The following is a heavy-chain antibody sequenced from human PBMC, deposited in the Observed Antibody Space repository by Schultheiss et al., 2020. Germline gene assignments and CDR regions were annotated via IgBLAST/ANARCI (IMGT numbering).Heavy chain of an antibody. CDR2: IYTSGST. D-gene: IGHD5-18*01. CDR3: ARGKRGRGYSYDAIDY. CDR1: GGSISSYY. V-gene: IGHV4-4*07. Sequence: SETLSLTCTVSGGSISSYYWSWIRQPAGKGLEWIGRIYTSGSTNYNPSLKSRVTMSVDTSKNQFSLKLSSVTAADTAVYYCARGKRGRGYSYDAIDYWGQGTLVTVSS. J-gene: IGHJ4*02.